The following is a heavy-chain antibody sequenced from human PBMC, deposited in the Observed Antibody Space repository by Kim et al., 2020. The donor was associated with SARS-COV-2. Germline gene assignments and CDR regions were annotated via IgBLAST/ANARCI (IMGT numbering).Heavy chain of an antibody. CDR1: GFTFSSYG. D-gene: IGHD6-13*01. J-gene: IGHJ6*02. V-gene: IGHV3-33*01. CDR3: ARRQQLATRWGGYYYYGMDV. Sequence: GGSLRLSCAASGFTFSSYGMHWVRQAPGKGLEWVAVIWYDGSNKYYADSVKGRFTISRDNSKNTLYLQMNSLRAEDTAVYYCARRQQLATRWGGYYYYGMDVWGQGTTVTVSS. CDR2: IWYDGSNK.